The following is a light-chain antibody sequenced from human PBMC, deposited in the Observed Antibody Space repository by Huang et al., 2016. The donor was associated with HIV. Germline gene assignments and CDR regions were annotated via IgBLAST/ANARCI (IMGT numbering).Light chain of an antibody. CDR3: QQRSNWLLT. J-gene: IGKJ4*01. Sequence: EIVLTQSPATLSLSPGERASLSCRASQTISSYLALYQQKPGQAPRLLIYDASNRATGIPARFSCRGSGTDFTLTISSLEPEDFAVYYCQQRSNWLLTFGGGTKVEIK. CDR1: QTISSY. V-gene: IGKV3-11*01. CDR2: DAS.